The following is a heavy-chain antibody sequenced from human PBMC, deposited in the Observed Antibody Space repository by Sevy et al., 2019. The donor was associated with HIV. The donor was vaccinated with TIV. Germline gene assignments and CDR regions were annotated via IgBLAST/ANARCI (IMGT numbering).Heavy chain of an antibody. CDR1: GGSISSDY. Sequence: SETLSLTCTVSGGSISSDYWSWIRQPPGKRLEWIGYIDYSGSTNYKPSLKSRVTISGDMSKSKFSLNLTSVTAADTAVYYCARVLSGRFYFDNWGQGTLVTVSS. V-gene: IGHV4-59*01. CDR3: ARVLSGRFYFDN. D-gene: IGHD1-26*01. J-gene: IGHJ4*02. CDR2: IDYSGST.